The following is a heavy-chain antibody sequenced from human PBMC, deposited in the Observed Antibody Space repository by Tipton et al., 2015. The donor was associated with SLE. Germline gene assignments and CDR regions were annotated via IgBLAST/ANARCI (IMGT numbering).Heavy chain of an antibody. D-gene: IGHD3-10*01. CDR1: SGSFSGYY. CDR2: INHSGST. CDR3: ARGNRITMADY. J-gene: IGHJ4*02. Sequence: TLSLTCAVYSGSFSGYYWNWIRQPPGKGLEWIGDINHSGSTNYNPSLKSRVTFSVDTSKNQFSLKLSSVTAADTAMYFCARGNRITMADYWGQGTLVTVSS. V-gene: IGHV4-34*01.